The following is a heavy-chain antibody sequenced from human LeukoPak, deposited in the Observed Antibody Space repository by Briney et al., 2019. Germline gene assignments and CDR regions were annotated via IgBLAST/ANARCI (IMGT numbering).Heavy chain of an antibody. V-gene: IGHV3-66*01. CDR3: VKGSGIPGRHGYYYYLDV. D-gene: IGHD3-10*01. Sequence: GGSLRLSCAASGFTVSGTYMAWVRQAPGKGLAWVSAIYSRGGMYDAASVRGGFTISRNTSRNTLDLQINSLRLEDTAVYYCVKGSGIPGRHGYYYYLDVWGNGTTVTVSS. CDR2: IYSRGGM. J-gene: IGHJ6*03. CDR1: GFTVSGTY.